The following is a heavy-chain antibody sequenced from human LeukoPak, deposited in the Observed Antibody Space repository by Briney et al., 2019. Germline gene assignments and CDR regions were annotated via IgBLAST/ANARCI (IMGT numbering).Heavy chain of an antibody. CDR3: ASPSSYEKTTPLDY. D-gene: IGHD5-12*01. CDR2: IYYNGNT. V-gene: IGHV4-39*01. CDR1: GGSISSSFYY. Sequence: NSSETLSLTCTVSGGSISSSFYYWGWIRQPPGKGLDWIGIIYYNGNTYYNPSLKSRVSISVDTAKSQFFLRLSSVTAADTAVYYCASPSSYEKTTPLDYWGQGTLVTVSS. J-gene: IGHJ4*02.